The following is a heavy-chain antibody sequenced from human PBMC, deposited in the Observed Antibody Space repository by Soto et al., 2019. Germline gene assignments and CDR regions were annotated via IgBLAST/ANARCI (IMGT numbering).Heavy chain of an antibody. V-gene: IGHV3-48*02. Sequence: GGSLRLSCAASGFTFSSYAMNWVRRPPGRGLEWVSYISSSSNTKYYADSVKGRFTTSRDNAKNLLYLQMNSLRDEDTAVYYCRYYYDSSGHSQAGDYWGQGTLVTVSS. J-gene: IGHJ4*02. CDR3: RYYYDSSGHSQAGDY. CDR1: GFTFSSYA. CDR2: ISSSSNTK. D-gene: IGHD3-22*01.